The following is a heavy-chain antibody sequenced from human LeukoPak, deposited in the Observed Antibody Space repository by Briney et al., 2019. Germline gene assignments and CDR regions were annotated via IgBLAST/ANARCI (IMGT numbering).Heavy chain of an antibody. Sequence: GGSLRLSCAASGNYWMHWVRQAPGKGLVWVSHINGDGSWTTYADSVKGRFTISKDNAKNTVYLQMNNLRAEDTAVYYCARDGDDYVWGSYRNSNWFDPWGQGTLVTVSS. D-gene: IGHD3-16*02. V-gene: IGHV3-74*01. CDR1: GNYW. CDR3: ARDGDDYVWGSYRNSNWFDP. CDR2: INGDGSWT. J-gene: IGHJ5*02.